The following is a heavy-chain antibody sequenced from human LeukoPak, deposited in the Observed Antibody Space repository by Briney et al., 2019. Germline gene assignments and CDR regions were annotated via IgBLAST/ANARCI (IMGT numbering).Heavy chain of an antibody. D-gene: IGHD3-9*01. CDR2: INPSGGST. CDR1: GYTFTNYY. J-gene: IGHJ3*02. CDR3: AGNLTPTSDAFDI. Sequence: ASVKVSCKASGYTFTNYYMHWVRQAPGQGLEWMGIINPSGGSTSYAQKFQGRVTITADKSTSTAYMELSSLRSEDTAVYYCAGNLTPTSDAFDIWGQGTMVTVSS. V-gene: IGHV1-46*01.